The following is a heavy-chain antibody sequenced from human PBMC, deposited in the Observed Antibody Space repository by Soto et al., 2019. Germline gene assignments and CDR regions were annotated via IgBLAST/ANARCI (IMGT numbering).Heavy chain of an antibody. CDR3: ARATYSNSPPFAPDY. Sequence: QVQLVQSGAEVKKPGSSVKVSCKASGGTFSSYAISWVRQAPGQGLEWMGGIIPIFGTANYAQKFQGRVTITADASTITVYMELSSLRSEDTAVYHYARATYSNSPPFAPDYWGQGTLVTVSS. V-gene: IGHV1-69*12. D-gene: IGHD6-13*01. CDR2: IIPIFGTA. CDR1: GGTFSSYA. J-gene: IGHJ4*02.